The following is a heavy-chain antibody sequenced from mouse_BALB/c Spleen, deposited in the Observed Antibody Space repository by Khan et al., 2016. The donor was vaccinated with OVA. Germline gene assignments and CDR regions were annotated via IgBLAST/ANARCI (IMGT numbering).Heavy chain of an antibody. CDR1: GYSITSGYG. CDR2: ISYSGST. Sequence: EVKLLESGPGLVKPSQSLSLTCTVTGYSITSGYGWNWIRKFPGNKLEWMGYISYSGSTNYNPSLKSRISITRDTSTNQFFLQLNSVTTDDTATYYCATTDSINYWGQGTTLTVSS. J-gene: IGHJ2*01. D-gene: IGHD6-1*01. V-gene: IGHV3-2*02. CDR3: ATTDSINY.